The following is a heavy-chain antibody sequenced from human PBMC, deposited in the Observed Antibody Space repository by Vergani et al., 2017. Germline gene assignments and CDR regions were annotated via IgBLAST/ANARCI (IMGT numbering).Heavy chain of an antibody. CDR2: IYYSGST. V-gene: IGHV4-59*01. CDR3: ASGIYEVWSGYYSYFDY. CDR1: GGSISSYY. J-gene: IGHJ4*02. Sequence: QVQLQESGPGLVKPSETLSLTCTVSGGSISSYYWSWIRQPPGKGLEWIGYIYYSGSTNYNPSLKSRVTISVDTSKNQFSLKLSSVTAADTAVYYCASGIYEVWSGYYSYFDYWGQGTLVTVSS. D-gene: IGHD3-3*01.